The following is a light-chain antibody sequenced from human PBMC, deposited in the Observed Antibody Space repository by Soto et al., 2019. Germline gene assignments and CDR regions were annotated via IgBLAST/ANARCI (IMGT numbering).Light chain of an antibody. J-gene: IGKJ2*01. CDR3: HQYYTTPYT. V-gene: IGKV4-1*01. Sequence: DIVLTQSPDSLAVSLGERATINCKSSQSVLHSSNNKNYLAWYQQKPGQPPKLLIYLASTREFGVPDRFSGSASGTDFTLTISSLQAEDVAVDYCHQYYTTPYTFGQGTKLEIK. CDR2: LAS. CDR1: QSVLHSSNNKNY.